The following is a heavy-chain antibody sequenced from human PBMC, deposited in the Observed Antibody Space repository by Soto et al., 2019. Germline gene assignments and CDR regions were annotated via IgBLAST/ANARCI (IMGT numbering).Heavy chain of an antibody. V-gene: IGHV1-18*04. CDR1: GCTFTSYG. CDR3: ARDVGTTGNWFDP. CDR2: ISAYNGNT. J-gene: IGHJ5*02. Sequence: ASVRVSCKASGCTFTSYGISWVRQAPGQGLEWMGWISAYNGNTNCAQKLQGRVTMTTDTSTSTAYMELRSLRSDDTAVYYCARDVGTTGNWFDPWGQGTLVTVSS. D-gene: IGHD4-17*01.